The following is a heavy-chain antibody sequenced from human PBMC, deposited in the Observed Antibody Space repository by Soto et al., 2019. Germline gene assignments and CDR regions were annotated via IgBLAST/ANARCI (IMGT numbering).Heavy chain of an antibody. V-gene: IGHV4-59*01. Sequence: SETLSLTCTVSGAYISSYYWSLIRQPPGKGLECIGYIHYSGSTNYNPSLKSRVTISVDTSKNQFSLRLSSVTAADTAVYYCARGYYDSSGYYTQYFHHWGQGTLVTVSS. D-gene: IGHD3-22*01. CDR1: GAYISSYY. J-gene: IGHJ1*01. CDR3: ARGYYDSSGYYTQYFHH. CDR2: IHYSGST.